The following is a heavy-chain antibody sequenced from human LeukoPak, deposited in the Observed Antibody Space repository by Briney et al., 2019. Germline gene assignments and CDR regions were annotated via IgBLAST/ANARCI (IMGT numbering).Heavy chain of an antibody. V-gene: IGHV4-39*07. CDR3: ARALYYYDSSGYPNWYFDL. J-gene: IGHJ2*01. CDR2: IYYSGST. CDR1: GGSISSSNYY. Sequence: SETLSLTCTVSGGSISSSNYYWGWIRQPPGKGLEWIGSIYYSGSTYYNPSLKSRVTISVDTSKNQFSLKLSSVTAADTAVYYCARALYYYDSSGYPNWYFDLWGRGTLVTVSS. D-gene: IGHD3-22*01.